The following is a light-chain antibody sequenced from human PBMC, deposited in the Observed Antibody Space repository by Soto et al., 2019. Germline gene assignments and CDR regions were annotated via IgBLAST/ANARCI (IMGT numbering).Light chain of an antibody. CDR1: SKEIGGYNY. CDR2: DVS. J-gene: IGLJ1*01. V-gene: IGLV2-11*01. CDR3: CSYAGSYTFPYV. Sequence: QSVLTQPRSVSGSPGQSVTISCTGNSKEIGGYNYVSWYQQHPGKAPKLMIYDVSKRPSGVPDRFSGSKSGNTASLTISGLQAEDEADYYCCSYAGSYTFPYVFGTGTKVTVL.